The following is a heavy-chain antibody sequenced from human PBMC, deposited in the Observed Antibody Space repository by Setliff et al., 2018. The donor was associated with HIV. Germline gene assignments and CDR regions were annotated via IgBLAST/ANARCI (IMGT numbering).Heavy chain of an antibody. CDR2: IYPSGNT. CDR3: ARGGEGEFLWFGNFSYYIDY. J-gene: IGHJ4*02. CDR1: GDPMDSRKW. D-gene: IGHD3-10*01. V-gene: IGHV4-4*02. Sequence: NPSETLSLTCVVSGDPMDSRKWWSWVRQTPGKGLEYIGTIYPSGNTIYNPSLKSRTTISIDKSNNQFSLKLSSMTAADTAVYYCARGGEGEFLWFGNFSYYIDYWGQGTLVTVSS.